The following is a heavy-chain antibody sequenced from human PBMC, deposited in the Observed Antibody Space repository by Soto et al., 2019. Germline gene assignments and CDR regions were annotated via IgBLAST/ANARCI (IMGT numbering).Heavy chain of an antibody. Sequence: QVQFVQSGAEVKKPGASVKVSCKASGYIFTNYAVHWVRQAPGQRPELMGWIKAGNGYTRYSEKFQGRVPITRDTSASTVYRELSSLRSEDTAVYYCAREHLDSSGWNFDYWGQGTLVTVSS. D-gene: IGHD6-19*01. V-gene: IGHV1-3*01. CDR3: AREHLDSSGWNFDY. CDR2: IKAGNGYT. CDR1: GYIFTNYA. J-gene: IGHJ4*02.